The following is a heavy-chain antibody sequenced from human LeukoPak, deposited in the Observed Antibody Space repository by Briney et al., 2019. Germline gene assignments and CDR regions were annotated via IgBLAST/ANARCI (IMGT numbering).Heavy chain of an antibody. V-gene: IGHV4-39*07. Sequence: SETLSLTCTVSGGSISSSSYYWGWIRQPPGEGLEWIGSIYYSGSTYYNPSLKSRVTISVDTSKNQFSLKLSSVTAADTAVYYCARVRDYGDSIDYWGQGTLVTVSS. J-gene: IGHJ4*02. CDR1: GGSISSSSYY. D-gene: IGHD4-17*01. CDR3: ARVRDYGDSIDY. CDR2: IYYSGST.